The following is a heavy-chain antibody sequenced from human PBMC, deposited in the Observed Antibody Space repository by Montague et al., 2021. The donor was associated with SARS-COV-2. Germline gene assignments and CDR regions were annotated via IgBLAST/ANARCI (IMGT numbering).Heavy chain of an antibody. J-gene: IGHJ3*02. CDR1: GDSVSSKSVA. CDR2: TYYRSKWDS. CDR3: ASSGITLTGLDAFDI. Sequence: CAISGDSVSSKSVAWNWIRRSPSRGLEWLGRTYYRSKWDSDYAESVKRRLVITPDTFKNQVSLQLNSVIPEDTAVYFCASSGITLTGLDAFDIWGQGTMVTVSS. V-gene: IGHV6-1*01. D-gene: IGHD3-9*01.